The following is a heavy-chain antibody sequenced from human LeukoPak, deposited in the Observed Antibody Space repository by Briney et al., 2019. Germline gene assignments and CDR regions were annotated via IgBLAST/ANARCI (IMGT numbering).Heavy chain of an antibody. J-gene: IGHJ4*02. CDR1: GYAFTNYD. D-gene: IGHD2-15*01. V-gene: IGHV1-8*01. CDR2: MNPNSGNT. CDR3: ARRSRGYCSGGSCYSMGLLGY. Sequence: ASVKVSCKTSGYAFTNYDINWVRQATGQGLEWMGWMNPNSGNTGYAQKFQSRVTMTRNTSISTAYMELSSLRSEDTAVYYCARRSRGYCSGGSCYSMGLLGYWGQGTLVTVSS.